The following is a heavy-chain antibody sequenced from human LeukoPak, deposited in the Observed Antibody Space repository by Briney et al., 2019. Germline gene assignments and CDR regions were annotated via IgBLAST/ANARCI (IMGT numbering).Heavy chain of an antibody. V-gene: IGHV3-23*01. CDR3: AASLPNIVVVPATKGPFGY. D-gene: IGHD2-2*01. CDR1: GFTFSSYT. CDR2: VSGSGGNI. Sequence: GGSLRLSCAASGFTFSSYTMSWVRKAPGKGLEWVSGVSGSGGNIHYADSVKGRFTISRDNSKNTLYLQMNSLRAEDTAVYYCAASLPNIVVVPATKGPFGYWGQGALVTVSS. J-gene: IGHJ4*02.